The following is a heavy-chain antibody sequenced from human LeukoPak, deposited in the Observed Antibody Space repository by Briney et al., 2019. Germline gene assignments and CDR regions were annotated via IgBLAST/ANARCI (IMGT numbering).Heavy chain of an antibody. J-gene: IGHJ5*02. V-gene: IGHV3-7*01. CDR3: ARLGLEVGGPNWFDP. CDR1: GFTFSNYY. D-gene: IGHD1-1*01. Sequence: PGGSLRLSCTVSGFTFSNYYMSWVRQAPGKGLEWVANIKQNGGVQYSVDSVKGRFTISRDNAKNSLYLQMNSLRVEDTAVYYCARLGLEVGGPNWFDPWGQGTLVTVSS. CDR2: IKQNGGVQ.